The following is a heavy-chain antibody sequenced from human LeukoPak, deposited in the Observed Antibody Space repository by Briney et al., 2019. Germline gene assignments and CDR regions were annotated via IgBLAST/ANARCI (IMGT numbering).Heavy chain of an antibody. CDR2: IIPIFGTA. CDR1: GGTFSSYA. J-gene: IGHJ4*02. D-gene: IGHD3-3*01. V-gene: IGHV1-69*01. Sequence: ASVKVSCKASGGTFSSYAISWVRQAPGQGLEWMGGIIPIFGTANYAQKFQGRVTITADESTSTAYMELSSLRSEDTAVYYCARASTLRFLEGYYFDYWGQGTLVTVSS. CDR3: ARASTLRFLEGYYFDY.